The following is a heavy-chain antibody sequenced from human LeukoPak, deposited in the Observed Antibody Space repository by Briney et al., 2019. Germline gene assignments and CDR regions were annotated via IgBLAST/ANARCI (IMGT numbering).Heavy chain of an antibody. J-gene: IGHJ4*02. Sequence: GGSLRLSCAASGFTFSDYNMNWVRQSPEKGLEWVSSITSGTTYIYYADSVRGRFTFSRGNAKNSLYLQMNSLRAEDTAVYYCARWPYSSSYYFDYWGQGTLVTVSS. D-gene: IGHD6-6*01. CDR1: GFTFSDYN. CDR3: ARWPYSSSYYFDY. V-gene: IGHV3-21*01. CDR2: ITSGTTYI.